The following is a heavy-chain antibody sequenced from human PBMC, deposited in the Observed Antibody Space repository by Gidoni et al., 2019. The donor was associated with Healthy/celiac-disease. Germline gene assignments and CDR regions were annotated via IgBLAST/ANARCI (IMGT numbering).Heavy chain of an antibody. Sequence: QVQLVESGGGVVQPGRSLRLSCAASGFTFRSYGMHWVRQAPGKGLEWVAVIWYDGSNKYYADSVKGRFTISRDNSKNTLYLQMNSLRAEDTAVYYCARVKGQLLWFGELDYWGQGTLVTVSS. CDR1: GFTFRSYG. CDR3: ARVKGQLLWFGELDY. D-gene: IGHD3-10*01. J-gene: IGHJ4*02. V-gene: IGHV3-33*01. CDR2: IWYDGSNK.